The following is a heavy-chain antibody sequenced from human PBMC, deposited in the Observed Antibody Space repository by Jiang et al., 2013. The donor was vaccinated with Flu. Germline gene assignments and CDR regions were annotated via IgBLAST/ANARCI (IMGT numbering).Heavy chain of an antibody. D-gene: IGHD2/OR15-2a*01. CDR1: TFSSYS. J-gene: IGHJ6*02. CDR3: ARDGPLLWRNLYYYYYGMDV. V-gene: IGHV3-21*01. CDR2: ISSSSSYI. Sequence: TFSSYSMNVGPPGSREGAGVVSSISSSSSYIYYADSVKGRFTISRDNAKNSLYLQMNSLRAEDTAVYYCARDGPLLWRNLYYYYYGMDVWGQGTTVTVSS.